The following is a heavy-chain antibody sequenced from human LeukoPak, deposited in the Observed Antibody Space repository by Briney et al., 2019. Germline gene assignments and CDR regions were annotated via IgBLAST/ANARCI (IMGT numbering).Heavy chain of an antibody. J-gene: IGHJ4*02. CDR1: GFTFSTYW. Sequence: GGSLRLSCAASGFTFSTYWMTWVRQAPGKGLEWVANMKHDGSEQNYVDYVKGRFTSFRDNGKNSVYLQMNSLSGEDTAVYYCARSARDGKYANMDYWGQGTLVTVSS. V-gene: IGHV3-7*02. CDR2: MKHDGSEQ. CDR3: ARSARDGKYANMDY. D-gene: IGHD5-24*01.